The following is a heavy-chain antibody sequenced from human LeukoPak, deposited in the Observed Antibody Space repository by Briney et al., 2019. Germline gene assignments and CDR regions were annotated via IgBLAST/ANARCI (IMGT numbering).Heavy chain of an antibody. V-gene: IGHV3-48*03. CDR3: AKATGYLL. D-gene: IGHD1-14*01. CDR1: GFTFSSYE. J-gene: IGHJ4*02. CDR2: ISSSGSTI. Sequence: GGSLRLSCAASGFTFSSYEMNWVRQAPGKGLEWVSYISSSGSTIYYADSVKGRFTISRANSENTLYLQMNNLRAEDTAVYYCAKATGYLLWGQGTLVTVSS.